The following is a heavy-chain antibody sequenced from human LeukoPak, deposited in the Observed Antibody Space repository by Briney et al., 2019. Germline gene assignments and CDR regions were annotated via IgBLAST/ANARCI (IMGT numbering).Heavy chain of an antibody. Sequence: SGGSLRLSCAASGFTFSSYSMNWVRQAPGKGLEWVSSISSSNSYIFYADSMKGRFAISRDNAKNSLYLQMNSLRAEDTAVYYCAREAFSEGDGDYVGYWGQGTLVTVSS. CDR1: GFTFSSYS. D-gene: IGHD4-17*01. V-gene: IGHV3-21*01. J-gene: IGHJ4*02. CDR2: ISSSNSYI. CDR3: AREAFSEGDGDYVGY.